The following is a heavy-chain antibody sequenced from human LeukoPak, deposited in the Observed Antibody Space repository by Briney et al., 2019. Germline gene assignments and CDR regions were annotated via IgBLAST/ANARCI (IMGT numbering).Heavy chain of an antibody. J-gene: IGHJ3*02. V-gene: IGHV1-18*01. CDR3: ARDRYSTVVMGHAFDI. D-gene: IGHD4-23*01. CDR2: ISAYNGNT. Sequence: ASVKVSCKASGYTFTSYGISWVRQAPGQGLEWMGWISAYNGNTNYAQKLQGRVTMTTDTSTSTAYMELRSLRSDDTAVYYCARDRYSTVVMGHAFDIWGRGTMVTVSS. CDR1: GYTFTSYG.